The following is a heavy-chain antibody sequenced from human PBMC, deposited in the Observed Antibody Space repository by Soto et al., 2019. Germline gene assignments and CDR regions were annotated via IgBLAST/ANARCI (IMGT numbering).Heavy chain of an antibody. V-gene: IGHV3-11*01. D-gene: IGHD5-12*01. CDR1: GFTFSDYY. CDR3: ARELRRSYGQFDY. J-gene: IGHJ4*02. Sequence: GGSLRVSCASSGFTFSDYYMGWIRQAPWKGLEWLSCISSGFGDTVYYADSVKGRFTISRDNAKNSLYLQVNSLRADDTAVYYCARELRRSYGQFDYWGQGP. CDR2: ISSGFGDTV.